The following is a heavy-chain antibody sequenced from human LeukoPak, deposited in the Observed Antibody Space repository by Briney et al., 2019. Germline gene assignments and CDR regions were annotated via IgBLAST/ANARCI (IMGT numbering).Heavy chain of an antibody. D-gene: IGHD1-26*01. CDR3: AREPTVGTPPA. Sequence: GGSLRPSCAASGFTFSIYSINWVRQAPGKGLEWVSSISSSSSYIYYADSVKGRFTISRDNAKNSLYLHMNSLRAEDTAVYFCAREPTVGTPPAWGQGTLVTVSS. CDR2: ISSSSSYI. J-gene: IGHJ4*02. V-gene: IGHV3-21*01. CDR1: GFTFSIYS.